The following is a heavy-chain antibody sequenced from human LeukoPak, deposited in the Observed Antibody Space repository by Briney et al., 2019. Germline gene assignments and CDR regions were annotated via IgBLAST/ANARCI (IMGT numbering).Heavy chain of an antibody. Sequence: ASAKVSCKASGYTFTSYDINWVRQATGQGLEWMGWMNPNSGNTGYAQKFQGRVTITRNTSISTAYMELSSLRSEDTAVYYCARGLWTEIAAFDYWGQGTLVTVSS. CDR3: ARGLWTEIAAFDY. D-gene: IGHD6-13*01. CDR2: MNPNSGNT. V-gene: IGHV1-8*03. CDR1: GYTFTSYD. J-gene: IGHJ4*02.